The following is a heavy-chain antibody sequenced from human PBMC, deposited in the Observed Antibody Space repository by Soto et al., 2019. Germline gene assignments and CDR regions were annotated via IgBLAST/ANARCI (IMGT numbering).Heavy chain of an antibody. J-gene: IGHJ4*02. CDR2: VGGSGDST. V-gene: IGHV3-23*01. D-gene: IGHD2-15*01. Sequence: EVHLLDSGGGLVQPGGSLRLSCAASGFTFSNYAMSWVRQAPGKGLEWVSGVGGSGDSTYYADSVKGRFTISRDNSKGTLYLQMNSLRAEDTAVYYCAKSPLGYCSGGSCYPPHYFDYWGQGTLVTVSS. CDR3: AKSPLGYCSGGSCYPPHYFDY. CDR1: GFTFSNYA.